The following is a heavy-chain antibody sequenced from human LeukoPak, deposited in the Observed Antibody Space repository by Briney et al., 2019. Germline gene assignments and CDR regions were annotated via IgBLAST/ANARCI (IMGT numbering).Heavy chain of an antibody. CDR2: IKQDGSEK. J-gene: IGHJ4*02. CDR3: AKDRGAYNWNGFDY. V-gene: IGHV3-7*01. CDR1: GFTFSSYW. D-gene: IGHD1-20*01. Sequence: PGGSLRLSCAASGFTFSSYWMSWVRQAPGKGLEWVANIKQDGSEKYYVDSVKGRFTISRDNAKNSLYLQMNSLRAEDTAVYYCAKDRGAYNWNGFDYWGQGTLVTVS.